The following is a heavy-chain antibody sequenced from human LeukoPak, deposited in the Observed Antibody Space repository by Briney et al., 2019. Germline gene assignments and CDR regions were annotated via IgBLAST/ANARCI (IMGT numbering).Heavy chain of an antibody. J-gene: IGHJ4*02. CDR1: GYTFTTYY. D-gene: IGHD5-18*01. Sequence: ASVKVSCKASGYTFTTYYMHWVRQAPGRGLEGMGIINASGGSTSYAQKFQGRVTMTRDTSTSTVYMELSSLRSEDAAVYSCARDPGSYGPSYYFDYWGQGTLVTVSS. V-gene: IGHV1-46*01. CDR3: ARDPGSYGPSYYFDY. CDR2: INASGGST.